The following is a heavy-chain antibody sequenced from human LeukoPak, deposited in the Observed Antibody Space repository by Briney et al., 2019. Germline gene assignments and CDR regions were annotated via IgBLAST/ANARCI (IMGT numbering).Heavy chain of an antibody. V-gene: IGHV4-61*02. Sequence: SQTLSLTCTVSGGSISSGSYYWSWIRQPAGKGLEWIGRIYNSGSTNYNPSLKSRVTISVDTSKNQFSLKLSSVTAADRAVYYCARGYDLWSGYLDYWGQGTLVTVSS. D-gene: IGHD3-3*01. CDR3: ARGYDLWSGYLDY. J-gene: IGHJ4*02. CDR1: GGSISSGSYY. CDR2: IYNSGST.